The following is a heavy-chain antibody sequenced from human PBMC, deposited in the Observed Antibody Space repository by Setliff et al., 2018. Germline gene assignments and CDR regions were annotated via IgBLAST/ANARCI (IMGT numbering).Heavy chain of an antibody. Sequence: ASVKVSCKASGYTFTSYGISWVRQAPGQGLEWMGWISAYIGNTNYAQKLQGRVTMTTDTSTSTAYMELRSLRSGDTAVYYCARDPAWFGELLGYFDYWGQGTLVTVSS. D-gene: IGHD3-10*01. V-gene: IGHV1-18*01. CDR3: ARDPAWFGELLGYFDY. CDR1: GYTFTSYG. J-gene: IGHJ4*02. CDR2: ISAYIGNT.